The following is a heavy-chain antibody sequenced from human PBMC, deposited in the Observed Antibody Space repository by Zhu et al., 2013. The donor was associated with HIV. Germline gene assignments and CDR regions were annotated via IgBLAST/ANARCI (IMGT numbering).Heavy chain of an antibody. CDR2: ISGYNGNT. J-gene: IGHJ6*03. Sequence: QVQLVQSGADVKKPGASVKVSCQASGGTFSNYAINWVRQAPGQGLEWMGWISGYNGNTNYAQKLQGRVTMTTDTSTSTAYMELRSLRSDDTAVYYCARDPALTTARPNYYYYMDVWGKGTTVTVSS. CDR3: ARDPALTTARPNYYYYMDV. D-gene: IGHD6-6*01. V-gene: IGHV1-18*01. CDR1: GGTFSNYA.